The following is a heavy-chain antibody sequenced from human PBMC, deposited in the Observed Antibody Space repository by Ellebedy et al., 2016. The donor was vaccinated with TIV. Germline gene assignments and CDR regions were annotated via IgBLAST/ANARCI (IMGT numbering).Heavy chain of an antibody. CDR1: GFTFSDYW. J-gene: IGHJ4*02. Sequence: GESLKISCVASGFTFSDYWMSWVRQAPGKGLEWVANIKQDGGEIYYVDSVKGRFTISRDNAKNSLYLQMNGLRAEDTAVYYCARRYFDYWGQGNLVTVSS. V-gene: IGHV3-7*03. CDR3: ARRYFDY. CDR2: IKQDGGEI.